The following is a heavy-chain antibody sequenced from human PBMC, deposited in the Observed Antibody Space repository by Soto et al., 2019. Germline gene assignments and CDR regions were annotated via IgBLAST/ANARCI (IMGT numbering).Heavy chain of an antibody. J-gene: IGHJ4*02. V-gene: IGHV1-69*13. D-gene: IGHD6-13*01. CDR2: IIPIFGTA. CDR3: ARGKSAAGTGTAFDY. Sequence: SVKVSCKASGGTFSSYAISWVRQAPGQGLEWMGGIIPIFGTANDAQKFQGRVTITADESTSTAYMELSSLRSEDTAVYYCARGKSAAGTGTAFDYWGQGTLVTVSS. CDR1: GGTFSSYA.